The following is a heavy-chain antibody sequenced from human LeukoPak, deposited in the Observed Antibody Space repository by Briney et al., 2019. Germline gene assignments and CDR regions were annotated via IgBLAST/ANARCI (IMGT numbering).Heavy chain of an antibody. CDR1: GFTFSSYG. Sequence: GRSLRHSCAASGFTFSSYGMHWVRQAPGKGLEWVAVIWYDGSNKYCADSVKGRFTISRDNSKSTLYLQMNSLRAEDTAVYYCARAYYGEPIDYWGQGTLVTVSS. J-gene: IGHJ4*02. V-gene: IGHV3-33*01. CDR3: ARAYYGEPIDY. CDR2: IWYDGSNK. D-gene: IGHD4-17*01.